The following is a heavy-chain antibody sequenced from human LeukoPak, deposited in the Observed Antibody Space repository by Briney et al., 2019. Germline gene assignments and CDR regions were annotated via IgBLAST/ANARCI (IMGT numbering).Heavy chain of an antibody. CDR2: IYYSGST. CDR3: ARGLWFGELFWFDP. J-gene: IGHJ5*02. V-gene: IGHV4-31*03. Sequence: SQTLSLTCTVSGGSISSGGYYWSWIRQHPGKGVEWIGYIYYSGSTYYNPSLKSRVTISVDTSKNQFSLKLSSVTAADTAGYYCARGLWFGELFWFDPWGQGTLVTVSS. CDR1: GGSISSGGYY. D-gene: IGHD3-10*01.